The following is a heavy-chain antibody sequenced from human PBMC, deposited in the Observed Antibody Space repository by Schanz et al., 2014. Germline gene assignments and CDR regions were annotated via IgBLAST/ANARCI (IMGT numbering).Heavy chain of an antibody. Sequence: EVQLLESGGGLIQPGGSLRLSCAASGFIFGSSVMAWVRQAPGKGLVWVARINSVGSNTDYADSVTGRFTISRDNAKNTLYLQMNTLRAEDTAVYYCARDLPRTFLFDYWGQGTLVTVSS. CDR2: INSVGSNT. CDR1: GFIFGSSV. V-gene: IGHV3-74*01. CDR3: ARDLPRTFLFDY. J-gene: IGHJ4*02.